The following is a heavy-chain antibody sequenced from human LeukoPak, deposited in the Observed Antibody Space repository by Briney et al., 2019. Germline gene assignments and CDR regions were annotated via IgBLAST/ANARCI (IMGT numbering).Heavy chain of an antibody. V-gene: IGHV1-2*02. D-gene: IGHD3-10*01. Sequence: GASVKVSCKASGYTFTGYYMHWVRQAPGQGLEWMGWINPNSGGTNYAQKFQGRVTMTRDTSNSTAYMELRRLRSDDTAVYYCARGHMVRGVDNWFDPWGQGTLVTVSS. CDR1: GYTFTGYY. CDR3: ARGHMVRGVDNWFDP. J-gene: IGHJ5*02. CDR2: INPNSGGT.